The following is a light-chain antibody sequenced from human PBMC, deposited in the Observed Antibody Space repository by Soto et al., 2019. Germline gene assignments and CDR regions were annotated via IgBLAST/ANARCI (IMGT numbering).Light chain of an antibody. J-gene: IGKJ2*01. CDR1: QSVSSN. V-gene: IGKV3-15*01. CDR2: GAS. CDR3: QQYNNWPSGYT. Sequence: EIVMTQSPATLSVSPGERATLSCRASQSVSSNLAWYQQKPGQAPRLLTYGASTRATGIPARFSGSGSGTEFTLTISSLQSEDFAVYYCQQYNNWPSGYTFGQGTKLEIK.